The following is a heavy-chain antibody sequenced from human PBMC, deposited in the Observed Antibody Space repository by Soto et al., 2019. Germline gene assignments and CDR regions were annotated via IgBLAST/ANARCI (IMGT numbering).Heavy chain of an antibody. J-gene: IGHJ4*02. CDR2: ISAYNGNT. V-gene: IGHV1-18*01. CDR3: ARGRSSPDFWSGYPPDFDY. D-gene: IGHD3-3*01. CDR1: GYTFTSYG. Sequence: ASVKVSCQASGYTFTSYGISWVRQAPGQGLEWMGWISAYNGNTNYAQKLQGRVTMTTDTSTSTAYMELRSLRSDDTAVYYCARGRSSPDFWSGYPPDFDYWGQGTLVTRLL.